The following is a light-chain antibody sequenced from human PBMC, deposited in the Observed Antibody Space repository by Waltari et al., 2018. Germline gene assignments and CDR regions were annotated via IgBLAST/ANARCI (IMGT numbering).Light chain of an antibody. J-gene: IGKJ1*01. CDR3: QKYDFLPAT. CDR1: QGVGKY. V-gene: IGKV3-20*01. Sequence: ELVFPPSPGPLSLSPGERATLSCRASQGVGKYLAWYQQRPGQAPRLRLYHTSIRATGIPDRFSGSGYGTDFSLTISRLEPEDFAVYFCQKYDFLPATFGQGTTVEIK. CDR2: HTS.